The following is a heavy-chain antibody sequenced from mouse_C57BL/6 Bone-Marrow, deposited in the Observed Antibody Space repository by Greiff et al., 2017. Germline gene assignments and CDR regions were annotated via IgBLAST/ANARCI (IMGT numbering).Heavy chain of an antibody. CDR2: IDPENGDT. Sequence: EVQLQQSGAELVRPGASVKLSCTASGFNIKDDYMHWVKQRPEQGLEWIGWIDPENGDTEYASKFQGKATITADTSSNTAYLQLSSLRSEDTAVYYCTDRGDYEDVWGTGTTGTVSA. D-gene: IGHD2-4*01. CDR1: GFNIKDDY. CDR3: TDRGDYEDV. V-gene: IGHV14-4*01. J-gene: IGHJ1*03.